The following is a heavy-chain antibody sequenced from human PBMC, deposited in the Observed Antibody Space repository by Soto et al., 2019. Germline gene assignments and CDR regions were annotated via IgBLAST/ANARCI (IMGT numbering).Heavy chain of an antibody. D-gene: IGHD6-6*01. V-gene: IGHV1-2*04. CDR2: INPNSGGT. J-gene: IGHJ4*02. Sequence: ASVKVSCKASGYTFTGYYMHWVRQAPGQGLEWMGWINPNSGGTNYAQKFQGWVTMTRDTSISTAYMELSRLRSDDTAVYYCACAHSSSSGYFDYWGQGTLVTVSS. CDR1: GYTFTGYY. CDR3: ACAHSSSSGYFDY.